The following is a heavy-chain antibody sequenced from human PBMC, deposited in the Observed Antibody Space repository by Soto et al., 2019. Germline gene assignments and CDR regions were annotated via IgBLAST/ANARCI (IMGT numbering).Heavy chain of an antibody. J-gene: IGHJ4*02. CDR3: ATQVGRLQYGYYFDY. V-gene: IGHV4-39*01. D-gene: IGHD4-4*01. Sequence: PSETLSLTCTVSGGSISSSSYYWGWIRQPPGKGLEWIGSIYYSGSTYYNPSLKSRVTISVDTSKNQFSLKLSSVTAADTAVYYCATQVGRLQYGYYFDYWGQGTLVTVSS. CDR1: GGSISSSSYY. CDR2: IYYSGST.